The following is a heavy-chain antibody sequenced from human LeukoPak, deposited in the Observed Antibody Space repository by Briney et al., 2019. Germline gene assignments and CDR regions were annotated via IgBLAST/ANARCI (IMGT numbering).Heavy chain of an antibody. J-gene: IGHJ5*02. Sequence: ASVKVSCKASGYTFTSYDINWVRQATGQGLEWMGWMNPNSGNTGYAQKFQGRVTMTRNTSISTAYMELSSLRSEDTAVYYCARRTAMYYDFWSGYRSYNWFDPWGQGTPVTVSS. CDR1: GYTFTSYD. D-gene: IGHD3-3*01. CDR3: ARRTAMYYDFWSGYRSYNWFDP. V-gene: IGHV1-8*01. CDR2: MNPNSGNT.